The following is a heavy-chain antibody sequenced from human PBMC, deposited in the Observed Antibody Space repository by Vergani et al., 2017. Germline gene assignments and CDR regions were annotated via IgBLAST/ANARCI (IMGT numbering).Heavy chain of an antibody. Sequence: QLQLQESGPGLVKPSETLSLTCTVSGGSISSSSYYWGWIRQPPGKGLEWIGSIYYSGSTNYNPSLKSRVTISVDTSKNQFSLKLSSVTAADTAVYYCARDQPRGSGSFPQDAFDIWGQGTMVTVSS. V-gene: IGHV4-39*07. CDR3: ARDQPRGSGSFPQDAFDI. CDR2: IYYSGST. CDR1: GGSISSSSYY. J-gene: IGHJ3*02. D-gene: IGHD1-26*01.